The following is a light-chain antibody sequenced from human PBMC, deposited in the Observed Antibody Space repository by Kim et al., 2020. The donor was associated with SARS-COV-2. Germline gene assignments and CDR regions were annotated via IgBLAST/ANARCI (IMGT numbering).Light chain of an antibody. CDR3: GTWDSRLRVGV. CDR1: TSNIGSNY. CDR2: DDN. J-gene: IGLJ2*01. Sequence: QSVLTQPPSVSAAPGQRVTISCYGITSNIGSNYVSWYRQLPGTVPKLLIYDDNKRPSGIPDRFSGSKSGTSATLGITGLQTGDEADYYCGTWDSRLRVGVFGGGTQLTVL. V-gene: IGLV1-51*01.